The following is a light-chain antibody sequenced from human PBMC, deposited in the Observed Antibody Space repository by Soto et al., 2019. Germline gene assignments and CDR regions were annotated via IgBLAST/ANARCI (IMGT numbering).Light chain of an antibody. V-gene: IGKV1-5*03. J-gene: IGKJ1*01. CDR1: QSISSW. Sequence: DIQMTQSPSTLSASVGDRVTITCRASQSISSWLAWYQQKQAKAPKLLIYKASNLESGVPSRFRRSGAGTEFTLTISSLQPDDFAIYYCQQYNSYWTFGQGTKVEIK. CDR2: KAS. CDR3: QQYNSYWT.